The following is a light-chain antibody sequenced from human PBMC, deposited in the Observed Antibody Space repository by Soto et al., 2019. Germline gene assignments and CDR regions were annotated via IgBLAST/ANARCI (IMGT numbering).Light chain of an antibody. J-gene: IGKJ5*01. V-gene: IGKV3-20*01. Sequence: DIVLTQSPGTLSLSPGERATLSCRASQSVSSSYFAWYQQKPGQAPRLLIYAASGRASGIPDRFSGSGSGTDFTLTINRLEPEDFAVYYCQQYGALPYTFGQGTRLEIK. CDR2: AAS. CDR1: QSVSSSY. CDR3: QQYGALPYT.